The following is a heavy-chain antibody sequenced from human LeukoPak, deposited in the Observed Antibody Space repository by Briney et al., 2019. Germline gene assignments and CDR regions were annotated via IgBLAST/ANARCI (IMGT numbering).Heavy chain of an antibody. D-gene: IGHD3-22*01. Sequence: SETLSLTCAVYGGSFSGYYCTWIRHTPEKGLEWIGEMNPSGSTNYNPSLKSRVTISVDTSKNQFSLTLSSVTAADTAVYYCARGRQDVTMIVVIMTAVSYYLDVWGKGTTVTVS. CDR2: MNPSGST. CDR1: GGSFSGYY. CDR3: ARGRQDVTMIVVIMTAVSYYLDV. J-gene: IGHJ6*03. V-gene: IGHV4-34*01.